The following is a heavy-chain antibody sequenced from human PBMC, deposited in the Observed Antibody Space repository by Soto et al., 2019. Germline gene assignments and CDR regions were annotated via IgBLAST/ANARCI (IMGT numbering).Heavy chain of an antibody. CDR3: ARETTVTYAFDI. CDR2: IYYSGST. V-gene: IGHV4-31*03. Sequence: SETLSLTCTVSGGSISSGGYYWSWIRQHPGKGPEWIGYIYYSGSTYYNPSLKSRVTISVDTSKKQFSLKLSSVTAANTAVYSCARETTVTYAFDIWGQGTMVTVSS. D-gene: IGHD4-17*01. J-gene: IGHJ3*02. CDR1: GGSISSGGYY.